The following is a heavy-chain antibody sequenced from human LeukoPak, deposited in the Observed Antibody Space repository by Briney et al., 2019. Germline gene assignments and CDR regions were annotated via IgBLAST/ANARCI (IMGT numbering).Heavy chain of an antibody. J-gene: IGHJ2*01. Sequence: SETLSLTCTISGGSVSDYYWSWIRQSPGKGLEWIGYIYYTGSTTYNPSLKSRVTISADTSKNQFSLKLSSVTAADTAVYYCARVSSSWYQDWYFDLWGRGTLVTVSS. CDR2: IYYTGST. CDR1: GGSVSDYY. D-gene: IGHD6-13*01. V-gene: IGHV4-59*02. CDR3: ARVSSSWYQDWYFDL.